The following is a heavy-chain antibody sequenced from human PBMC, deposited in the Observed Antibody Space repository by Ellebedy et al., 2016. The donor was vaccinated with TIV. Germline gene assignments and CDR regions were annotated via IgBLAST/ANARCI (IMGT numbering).Heavy chain of an antibody. CDR1: GYTFTSYD. Sequence: ASVKVSCKASGYTFTSYDINWVRQATGQGLEWMGWMNPNSGNTGYAQKFQGRVTMTRNTSISTAYMELSSLRSEDTAVYYCARGRYSGNNRRGYYFDYWGQGTLVTVSS. D-gene: IGHD1-26*01. J-gene: IGHJ4*02. CDR3: ARGRYSGNNRRGYYFDY. V-gene: IGHV1-8*01. CDR2: MNPNSGNT.